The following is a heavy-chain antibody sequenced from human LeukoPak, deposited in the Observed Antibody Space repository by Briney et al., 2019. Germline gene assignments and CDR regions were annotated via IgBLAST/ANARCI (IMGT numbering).Heavy chain of an antibody. Sequence: GASVKVSCKASGYTFTSYYMHWVRQAPGQGLEWMGIINPGGGSTSYAQKFQGRVTMTRDTSTSTVYMELSSLRSEDTAVYYCAREFEAARTLDYWGQGTLVTVSS. V-gene: IGHV1-46*01. CDR3: AREFEAARTLDY. CDR1: GYTFTSYY. D-gene: IGHD6-6*01. CDR2: INPGGGST. J-gene: IGHJ4*02.